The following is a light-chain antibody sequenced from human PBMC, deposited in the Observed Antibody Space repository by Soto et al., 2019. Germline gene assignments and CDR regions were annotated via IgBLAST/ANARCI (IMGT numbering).Light chain of an antibody. CDR2: AAS. V-gene: IGKV3-20*01. CDR1: QTMTRAY. Sequence: EIVLMQSPVTLSLSPGERATLSCRASQTMTRAYLAWYQQKPGQAPRLLIYAASYRATGIPDKFSGSGSGTDFSLTISRLEPEDSAVYYCHQYHSPPQTFGQGTKVDIK. CDR3: HQYHSPPQT. J-gene: IGKJ2*01.